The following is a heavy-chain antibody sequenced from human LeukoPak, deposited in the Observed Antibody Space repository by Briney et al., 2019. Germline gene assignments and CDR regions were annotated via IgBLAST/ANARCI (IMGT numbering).Heavy chain of an antibody. J-gene: IGHJ5*02. Sequence: PSETLSLTCTVSGGSISSYYWSWIRQPPGKGLEWIGYIYYSGSTNYNPSLKSRVTISVDTSKNQFSLKLSSLTAADTAVYYCARVPYGSGENWFDLWGQGALVTVSS. CDR1: GGSISSYY. V-gene: IGHV4-59*01. D-gene: IGHD3-10*01. CDR2: IYYSGST. CDR3: ARVPYGSGENWFDL.